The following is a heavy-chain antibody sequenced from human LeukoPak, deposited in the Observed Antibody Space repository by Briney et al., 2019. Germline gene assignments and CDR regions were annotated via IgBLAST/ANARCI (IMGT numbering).Heavy chain of an antibody. CDR3: ARTYSGSYEGAFDI. CDR2: IYTSGS. J-gene: IGHJ3*02. D-gene: IGHD1-26*01. Sequence: SETLSLTCTVSGGSISSGSYYWSWIRQPAGKGLEWIGRIYTSGSNYNPSLKSRVTMSVDTSKNQFSLKLNSVTAADTAVYYCARTYSGSYEGAFDIWGQGTVVTVSS. V-gene: IGHV4-61*02. CDR1: GGSISSGSYY.